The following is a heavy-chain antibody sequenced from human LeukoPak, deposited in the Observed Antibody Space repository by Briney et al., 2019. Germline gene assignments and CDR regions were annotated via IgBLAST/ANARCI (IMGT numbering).Heavy chain of an antibody. V-gene: IGHV3-30*18. D-gene: IGHD3-10*01. Sequence: GGSQRLSCAASGFTFSSYGMHWVRQAPGKGLEWVAVISYDGSNKYYADSVKGRFTISRDNSKNTLYLQMNSLRAEDTAVYYCAKPYLHSMVRGYYYYGMDVWGKGTTVTVSS. J-gene: IGHJ6*04. CDR1: GFTFSSYG. CDR2: ISYDGSNK. CDR3: AKPYLHSMVRGYYYYGMDV.